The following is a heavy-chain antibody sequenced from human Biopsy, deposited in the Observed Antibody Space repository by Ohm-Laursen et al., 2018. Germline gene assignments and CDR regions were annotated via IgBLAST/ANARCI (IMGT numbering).Heavy chain of an antibody. CDR3: ALGGGSYVNFDY. V-gene: IGHV4-59*01. J-gene: IGHJ4*02. Sequence: PSETLSLTCAVSGGSISNYFWTWIRQPPGKGPEWIGYFRFEDRTSYNSSLKSRVTISADTSKNQFSLRLSSVTAADTAVYYCALGGGSYVNFDYWGQGTLVTVSS. CDR2: FRFEDRT. D-gene: IGHD1-26*01. CDR1: GGSISNYF.